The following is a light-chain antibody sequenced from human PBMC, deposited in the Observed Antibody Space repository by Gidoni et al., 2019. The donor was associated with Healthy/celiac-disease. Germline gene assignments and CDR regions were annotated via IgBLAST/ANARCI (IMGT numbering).Light chain of an antibody. CDR1: SSNIGSNT. V-gene: IGLV1-44*01. CDR2: SNN. J-gene: IGLJ3*02. CDR3: AAWDDSLNGAGV. Sequence: QSVLTQPPSASETPGPRVTIACSGSSSNIGSNTVNWYQQLPGTAPKLLIYSNNQRPSGVPDRFSGSKSGTSASLAISGLQSEDEADYYCAAWDDSLNGAGVFGGGTKLTVL.